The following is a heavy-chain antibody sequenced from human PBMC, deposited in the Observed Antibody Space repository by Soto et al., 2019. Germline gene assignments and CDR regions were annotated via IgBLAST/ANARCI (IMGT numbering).Heavy chain of an antibody. CDR3: AGVDGTGYWDFDY. D-gene: IGHD3-22*01. V-gene: IGHV3-30*19. CDR1: GFIFSNYG. J-gene: IGHJ4*02. Sequence: QMQLVESGGGVVQPGTSLRLSCAASGFIFSNYGMHWVRQAPGKGLEWVAVIWHDGRSKYYADSVKGRFTISRDNSKNTLYLQMNSPRTDDTAVYYCAGVDGTGYWDFDYWGQGTLVTVSS. CDR2: IWHDGRSK.